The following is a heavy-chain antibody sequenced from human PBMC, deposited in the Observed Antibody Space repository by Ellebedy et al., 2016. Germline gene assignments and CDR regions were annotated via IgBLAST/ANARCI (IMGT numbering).Heavy chain of an antibody. V-gene: IGHV3-11*04. CDR3: ARDPYYYGSGSYYASYYYYGMDV. D-gene: IGHD3-10*01. Sequence: GGSLRLSXAASGFTFSDYYMSWIRQAPGKGLEWVSYISSSGSTIYYADSVKGRFTISRDNSKNTLYLQMNSLRAEDTAVYYCARDPYYYGSGSYYASYYYYGMDVWGQGTTVTVSS. J-gene: IGHJ6*02. CDR1: GFTFSDYY. CDR2: ISSSGSTI.